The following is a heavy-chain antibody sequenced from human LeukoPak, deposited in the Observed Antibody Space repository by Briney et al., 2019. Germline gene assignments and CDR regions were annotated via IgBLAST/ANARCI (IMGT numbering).Heavy chain of an antibody. Sequence: SETLSLTCAVYGGSFSGYYWSWIRQPPGKGLEWIGEINHSGSTNYNPSLKSRVTISVDTSKNQFSLKLSSVTAADTAVYYCARLTYYYDSSGYYPEYFQHWGQGTLVTVSS. J-gene: IGHJ1*01. CDR1: GGSFSGYY. D-gene: IGHD3-22*01. CDR3: ARLTYYYDSSGYYPEYFQH. V-gene: IGHV4-34*01. CDR2: INHSGST.